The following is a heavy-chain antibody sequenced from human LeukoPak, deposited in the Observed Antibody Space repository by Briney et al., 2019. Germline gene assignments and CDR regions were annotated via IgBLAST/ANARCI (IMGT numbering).Heavy chain of an antibody. Sequence: SETLSLTCTVSGGSISSYYWSWIRQPPGKGLEWIGYIYYSGSTNYNPSLKSRVTISVDTSKNQFSLKLSSVTAADTAVYYCARDGAVGATNAFDIWGQGIMVTVSS. D-gene: IGHD1-26*01. CDR2: IYYSGST. CDR3: ARDGAVGATNAFDI. V-gene: IGHV4-59*01. J-gene: IGHJ3*02. CDR1: GGSISSYY.